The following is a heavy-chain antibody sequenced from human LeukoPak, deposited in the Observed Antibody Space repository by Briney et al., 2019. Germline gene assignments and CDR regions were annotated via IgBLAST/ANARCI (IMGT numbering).Heavy chain of an antibody. CDR2: ISAYNGNT. CDR3: ARDLDCSSTSCPQSFDY. CDR1: GYTFTTYG. D-gene: IGHD2-2*01. J-gene: IGHJ4*02. V-gene: IGHV1-18*01. Sequence: ASVKVSCKSSGYTFTTYGITWVRQAPGQGLEWMGWISAYNGNTNYAQKLQGRVTMTTDTSTSTAYMELRSLRSDDTAVYYCARDLDCSSTSCPQSFDYWDQGTLVTVSS.